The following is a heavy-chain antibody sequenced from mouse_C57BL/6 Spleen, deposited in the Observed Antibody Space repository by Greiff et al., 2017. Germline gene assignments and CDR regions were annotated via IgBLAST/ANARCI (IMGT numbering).Heavy chain of an antibody. Sequence: QVQLKESGAELVKPGASVKISCKASGYAFSSYWMNWVKQRPGKGLEWIGQIYPGDGDTNYNGKFKGKATLTADKSSSTAYMQLRSLTSEDSAVYFCARHSYGSSYPLAYWGQGTLVTVSA. V-gene: IGHV1-80*01. D-gene: IGHD1-1*01. CDR3: ARHSYGSSYPLAY. CDR1: GYAFSSYW. J-gene: IGHJ3*01. CDR2: IYPGDGDT.